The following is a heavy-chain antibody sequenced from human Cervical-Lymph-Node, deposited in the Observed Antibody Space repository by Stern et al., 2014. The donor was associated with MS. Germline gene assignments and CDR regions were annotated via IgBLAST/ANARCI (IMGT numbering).Heavy chain of an antibody. J-gene: IGHJ6*02. CDR3: ARIRGQPRGYYGMDV. CDR1: GFSLSTSGMC. CDR2: IDWDDDK. Sequence: QITLKESGPALVKPTQTLTLTCTFSGFSLSTSGMCVSWIRQPPGKALEWLALIDWDDDKYYSTSLKTRLTISKDTSKNQVVLTVTNMDPVDTATHYCARIRGQPRGYYGMDVWGQGTTVTVSS. V-gene: IGHV2-70*01. D-gene: IGHD1-1*01.